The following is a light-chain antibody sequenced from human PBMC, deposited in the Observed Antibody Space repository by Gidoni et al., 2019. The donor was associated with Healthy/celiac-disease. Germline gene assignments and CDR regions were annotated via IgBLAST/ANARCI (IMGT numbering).Light chain of an antibody. J-gene: IGKJ2*01. CDR3: MQALQTPPYT. CDR2: LGS. V-gene: IGKV2-28*01. CDR1: QSLLHSNGYNY. Sequence: DIVMTQSPLSLPVTPGEPASISCRSSQSLLHSNGYNYLDWYLQKPGQSPQLLIYLGSSRASGVPDRFSGSGSGTDFTLEISRVEAEDVGVYYCMQALQTPPYTFGQGTKLEIK.